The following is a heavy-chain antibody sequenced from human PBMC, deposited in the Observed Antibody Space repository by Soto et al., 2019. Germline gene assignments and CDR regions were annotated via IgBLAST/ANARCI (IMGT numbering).Heavy chain of an antibody. D-gene: IGHD2-15*01. J-gene: IGHJ6*02. CDR1: GFTFSSYA. V-gene: IGHV3-30-3*01. CDR2: ISYDGSNK. Sequence: GGSLRLSCAASGFTFSSYAMHWVRQAPGKGLEWVAVISYDGSNKYYADSVKGRFTISRDNSKNTLYLQMNSLRAEDTAVYYCARAEQYGGTPLKYYYYGMDVWGQGTTVTVSS. CDR3: ARAEQYGGTPLKYYYYGMDV.